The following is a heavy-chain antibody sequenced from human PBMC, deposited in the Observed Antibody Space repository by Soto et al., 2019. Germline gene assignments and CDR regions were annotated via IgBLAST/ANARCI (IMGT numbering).Heavy chain of an antibody. CDR1: GFTFSRYS. CDR2: ISSSSSTI. D-gene: IGHD5-12*01. J-gene: IGHJ6*02. V-gene: IGHV3-48*02. Sequence: EVQLVESGGGLVQPGGSLRLSCAASGFTFSRYSMNWVRQAPGKGLEWVSYISSSSSTIYYADSVKGRFTISRDNAKNLLCLQLNSLRDEDTAVYYCARGLETGYRGYFFDYYCYGMDVWGQGTTVTVSS. CDR3: ARGLETGYRGYFFDYYCYGMDV.